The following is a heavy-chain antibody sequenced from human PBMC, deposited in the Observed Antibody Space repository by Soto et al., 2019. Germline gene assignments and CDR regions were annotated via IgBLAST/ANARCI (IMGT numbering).Heavy chain of an antibody. CDR1: GFTFSSYS. D-gene: IGHD2-15*01. CDR3: ARDLGYCSGGSCPSFDY. Sequence: EVQLVESGGGLVQPGGSLRLSCAASGFTFSSYSMNWVRQAPGKGLEWVSYISSSSSSIHYADSVKGRLTISRDNAKNSLYLQMNSLRDEDSAVYHCARDLGYCSGGSCPSFDYWGQGTLVTVSS. CDR2: ISSSSSSI. V-gene: IGHV3-48*02. J-gene: IGHJ4*02.